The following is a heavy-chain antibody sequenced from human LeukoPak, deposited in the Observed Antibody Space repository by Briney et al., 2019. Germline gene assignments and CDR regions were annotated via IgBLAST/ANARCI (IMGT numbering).Heavy chain of an antibody. CDR1: GYTFTSYD. Sequence: ASVKVSCKASGYTFTSYDINWVRQATGQGLEWMGWMNPNSGNTGYAQKFQGRVTMTRNTSISTAYMELSSLRSEDTAVYYCARGRWWLQAVGLDYWGQGTLVTVSS. D-gene: IGHD5-12*01. J-gene: IGHJ4*02. CDR2: MNPNSGNT. V-gene: IGHV1-8*01. CDR3: ARGRWWLQAVGLDY.